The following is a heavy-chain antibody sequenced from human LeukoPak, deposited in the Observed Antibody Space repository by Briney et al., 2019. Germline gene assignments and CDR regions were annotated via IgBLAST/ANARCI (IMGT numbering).Heavy chain of an antibody. Sequence: GGSLRLSCAASGFTFSGSAMHWVRQASGKGLEWVGRIRIKANSYATAYAASVKGSFTISRDDSKNTAYLQMNSLKTEDTAVYYCTRNPYDSSGYYYNDYWGQGTLVTVSS. CDR3: TRNPYDSSGYYYNDY. CDR1: GFTFSGSA. CDR2: IRIKANSYAT. V-gene: IGHV3-73*01. D-gene: IGHD3-22*01. J-gene: IGHJ4*02.